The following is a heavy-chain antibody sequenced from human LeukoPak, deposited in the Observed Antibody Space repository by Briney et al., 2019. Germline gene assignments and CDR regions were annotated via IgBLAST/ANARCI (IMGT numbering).Heavy chain of an antibody. CDR1: GFTFKSYA. CDR2: INTNGANT. D-gene: IGHD4-11*01. V-gene: IGHV3-64*05. CDR3: GKGLDYSRSQMDS. Sequence: GGSLRLSCSASGFTFKSYAMHWVRQAPGKGLEYVSSINTNGANTYYADSVKGRFTISRDNSRNTVYVQMNSLTPEDTAVYYWGKGLDYSRSQMDSWGQGTLVTVSS. J-gene: IGHJ4*02.